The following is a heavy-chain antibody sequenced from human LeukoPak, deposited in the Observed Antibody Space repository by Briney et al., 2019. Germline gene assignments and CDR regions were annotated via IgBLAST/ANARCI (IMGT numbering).Heavy chain of an antibody. Sequence: SETLSLICTVSGSISSYYWSWIRQPPGKGLEWIGYIYTSGSTNYNPSLKSRVTISVDTSKNQFSLDLSSVTAADTAVYYFARQKCTSTSCLTKNAFDIWGQGTMVTVSS. CDR2: IYTSGST. CDR3: ARQKCTSTSCLTKNAFDI. CDR1: GSISSYY. D-gene: IGHD2-2*01. V-gene: IGHV4-4*09. J-gene: IGHJ3*02.